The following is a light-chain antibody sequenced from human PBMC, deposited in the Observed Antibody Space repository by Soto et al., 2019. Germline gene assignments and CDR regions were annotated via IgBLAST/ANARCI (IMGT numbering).Light chain of an antibody. J-gene: IGLJ2*01. CDR1: SSDVGGYNY. CDR3: SSYTSSSTLEVV. Sequence: QPALTQPASVSGSPGQSITISCTGTSSDVGGYNYVSWYQQHPGKAPKLMIYDVSNRPSGVSNRFSGSKSGNTASLTISGLQAEDEADYYCSSYTSSSTLEVVFGGGTKLTVL. V-gene: IGLV2-14*01. CDR2: DVS.